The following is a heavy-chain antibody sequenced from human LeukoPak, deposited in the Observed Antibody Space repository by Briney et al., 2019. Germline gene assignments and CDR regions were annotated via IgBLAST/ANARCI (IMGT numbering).Heavy chain of an antibody. V-gene: IGHV1-18*01. J-gene: IGHJ4*02. Sequence: ASVKVSCKASGYTFSTYGISWLRQAPGQGLEWMVWISASNGNTKYAKKFQGRVTMTTDTSTSAIYMEVRSLRSDDTAVYYCARDNGYKSVDYWGQGTLVTVSS. D-gene: IGHD1-14*01. CDR2: ISASNGNT. CDR1: GYTFSTYG. CDR3: ARDNGYKSVDY.